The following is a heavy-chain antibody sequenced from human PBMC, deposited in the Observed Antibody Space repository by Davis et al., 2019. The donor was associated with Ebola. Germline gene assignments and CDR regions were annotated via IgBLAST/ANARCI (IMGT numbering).Heavy chain of an antibody. D-gene: IGHD2-15*01. V-gene: IGHV5-10-1*01. CDR1: GYSFTSYW. CDR3: ARHGAVVAATSVTTPGNYYYGMDV. J-gene: IGHJ6*02. Sequence: GGSLRLSCKGSGYSFTSYWISWVRQMPGKGLEWMGRIDPSDSYTNYSPSFQGHVTISADKSISTAYLQWSSLKASDTAMYYCARHGAVVAATSVTTPGNYYYGMDVWGQGTTVTVSS. CDR2: IDPSDSYT.